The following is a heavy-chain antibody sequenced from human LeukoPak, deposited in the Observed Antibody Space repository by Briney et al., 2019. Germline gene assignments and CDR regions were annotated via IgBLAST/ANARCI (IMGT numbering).Heavy chain of an antibody. D-gene: IGHD1-14*01. Sequence: ASVKVSCKTSGYPFTTYEINWVRQAAGQGLEWMGWVHPNSGNTAYAQKFQGRVTMARDTSISTTYMELSGLRSDDTAVYFCARGPRNDPWGQGTLVTVSS. J-gene: IGHJ5*02. CDR1: GYPFTTYE. CDR3: ARGPRNDP. V-gene: IGHV1-8*01. CDR2: VHPNSGNT.